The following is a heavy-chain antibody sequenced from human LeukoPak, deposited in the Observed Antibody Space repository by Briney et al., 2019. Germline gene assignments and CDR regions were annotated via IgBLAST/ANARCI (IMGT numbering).Heavy chain of an antibody. Sequence: SETLSLTCTVSGGSISSSSYYWGWIRQPPGKGLEWVGSIYYSGSTYYNPSLKSRVTISVDTSKNQFSLKLSSVTAADTAVYYCARNLLGSDIFDMWGQGTMVTVSS. D-gene: IGHD3-16*01. V-gene: IGHV4-39*07. CDR2: IYYSGST. J-gene: IGHJ3*02. CDR1: GGSISSSSYY. CDR3: ARNLLGSDIFDM.